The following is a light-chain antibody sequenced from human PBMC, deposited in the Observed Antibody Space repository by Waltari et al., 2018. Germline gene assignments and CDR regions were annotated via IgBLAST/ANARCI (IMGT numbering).Light chain of an antibody. CDR2: AAS. V-gene: IGKV3D-20*02. CDR3: QQYKYWPPLT. J-gene: IGKJ4*01. Sequence: EIVLTQSPGTLSLSPGERGTLSCRASQSVSSSYLAWYQQKPGQSPRLPIYAASSRATGIPDRFSGSGSGTDFTLTISSLQSEDFAVYYCQQYKYWPPLTFGGGTKVEIK. CDR1: QSVSSSY.